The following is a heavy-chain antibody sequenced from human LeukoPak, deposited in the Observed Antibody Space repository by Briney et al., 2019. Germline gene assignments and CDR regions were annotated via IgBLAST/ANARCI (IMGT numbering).Heavy chain of an antibody. D-gene: IGHD6-13*01. Sequence: SVKVSCKASGYTFTGYYMHWVRQAPGQGLEWMGGIIPIFGTANYAQKFQGRVTITADESTSTAYMELSSLRSEDTAVYYCARDDNHMASSSWYNWFDPWGQGTLVTVSS. J-gene: IGHJ5*02. CDR3: ARDDNHMASSSWYNWFDP. CDR2: IIPIFGTA. V-gene: IGHV1-69*13. CDR1: GYTFTGYY.